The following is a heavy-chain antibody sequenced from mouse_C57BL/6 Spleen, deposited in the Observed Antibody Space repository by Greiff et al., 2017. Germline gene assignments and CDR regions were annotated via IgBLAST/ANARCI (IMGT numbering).Heavy chain of an antibody. CDR2: IDPSDSYN. CDR1: GYTFTSYW. V-gene: IGHV1-69*01. Sequence: QVQLQQPGAELVMPGASVKLSCKASGYTFTSYWMHWVKQRPGQGLEWIGEIDPSDSYNNYNQKFKGKSTLTVDKSSSTAYMQLSSLTSEDAAVYYCARSGYGNPFAYWGQGTLVTVSA. J-gene: IGHJ3*01. CDR3: ARSGYGNPFAY. D-gene: IGHD2-10*02.